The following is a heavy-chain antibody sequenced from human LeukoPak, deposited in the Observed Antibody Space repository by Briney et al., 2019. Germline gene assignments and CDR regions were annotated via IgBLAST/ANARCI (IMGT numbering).Heavy chain of an antibody. V-gene: IGHV3-21*01. CDR2: TDTSGNYI. CDR3: ASLTGIAVAGTLDAFDI. Sequence: PGGSLRLSCEASGFTFSNYGMNWVRQAPGKGLEWVSFTDTSGNYIYYADSVKGRFTISRDNAKNSLYLQMNSLRAEDTAVYYCASLTGIAVAGTLDAFDIWGQGTMVTVSS. CDR1: GFTFSNYG. J-gene: IGHJ3*02. D-gene: IGHD6-19*01.